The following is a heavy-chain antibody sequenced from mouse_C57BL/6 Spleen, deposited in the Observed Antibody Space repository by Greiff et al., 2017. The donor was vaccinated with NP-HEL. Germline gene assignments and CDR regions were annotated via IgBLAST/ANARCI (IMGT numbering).Heavy chain of an antibody. D-gene: IGHD1-1*01. CDR3: ARSITTVVATPFAY. Sequence: QVQLKQPGAELVRPGSSVKLSCKASGYTFTSYWMDWVKQRPGQGLEWIGNIYPSDSETHYNQKFKDKATLTVDKSSSTAYMQLSSLTSEDSAVYYCARSITTVVATPFAYWGQGTLVTVSA. V-gene: IGHV1-61*01. CDR2: IYPSDSET. J-gene: IGHJ3*01. CDR1: GYTFTSYW.